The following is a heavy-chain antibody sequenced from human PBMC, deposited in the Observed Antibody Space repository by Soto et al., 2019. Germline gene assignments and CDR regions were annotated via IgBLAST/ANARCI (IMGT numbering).Heavy chain of an antibody. J-gene: IGHJ5*02. CDR2: INDSGST. CDR1: GSSMSNVF. Sequence: SETLSLTCTVSGSSMSNVFWNWIRQPPGKGLEWIGYINDSGSTYYNPSLKSRVTISVDTSKNQFSLKLSSVTAADTAVYYCARRYYDILTGYYRGNWFDPWGQGTLVTVSS. CDR3: ARRYYDILTGYYRGNWFDP. D-gene: IGHD3-9*01. V-gene: IGHV4-59*08.